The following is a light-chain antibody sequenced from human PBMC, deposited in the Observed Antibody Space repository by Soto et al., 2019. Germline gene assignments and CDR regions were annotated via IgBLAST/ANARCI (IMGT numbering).Light chain of an antibody. CDR3: QQRYSWLRV. Sequence: FVVTQSPATLSLSPGERATLSCRASPSVSSSVAWYQHKPGQSPRLVIYSGYKRATGIPARFSGSGSGTDFTLTISGLEVDDFAFYYCQQRYSWLRVFGQGTKVEVK. CDR1: PSVSSS. V-gene: IGKV3-11*01. J-gene: IGKJ1*01. CDR2: SGY.